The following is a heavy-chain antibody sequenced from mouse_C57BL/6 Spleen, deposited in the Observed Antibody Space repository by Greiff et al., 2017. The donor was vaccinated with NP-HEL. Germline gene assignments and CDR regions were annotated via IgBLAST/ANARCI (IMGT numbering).Heavy chain of an antibody. CDR1: GFTFSSYT. CDR3: ARHKEGYPAWFAY. J-gene: IGHJ3*01. V-gene: IGHV5-9*01. D-gene: IGHD3-1*01. Sequence: EVQGVESGGGLVKPGGSLKLSCAASGFTFSSYTMSWVRQTPEKRLEWVATISGGGGNTYYPDSVKGRFTISRDNAKNTLYLQMSSLRSEDTALYYCARHKEGYPAWFAYWGQGTLVTVSA. CDR2: ISGGGGNT.